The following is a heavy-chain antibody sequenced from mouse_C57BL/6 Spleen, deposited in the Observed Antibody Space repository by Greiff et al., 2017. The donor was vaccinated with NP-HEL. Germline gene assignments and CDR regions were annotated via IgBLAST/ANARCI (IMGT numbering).Heavy chain of an antibody. D-gene: IGHD1-1*01. V-gene: IGHV1-26*01. CDR3: ARIYYGSSSWYFDV. J-gene: IGHJ1*03. CDR2: INPNNGGT. Sequence: VQLQQSGPELVKPGASVKISCKASGYTFTDYYMNWVKQSHGKSLEWIGDINPNNGGTSYNQKFKGKATLTVDKSSSTAYMELRSLTSEDSAVYYCARIYYGSSSWYFDVWGTGTTVTVSS. CDR1: GYTFTDYY.